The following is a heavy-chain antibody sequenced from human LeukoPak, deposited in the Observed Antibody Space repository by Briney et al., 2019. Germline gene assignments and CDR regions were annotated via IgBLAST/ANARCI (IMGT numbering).Heavy chain of an antibody. Sequence: SETLSLTCTVSGGSISSNNYYWGWIRQPRGKGLEWVGSIYFTGVTYYNPSLRSPVTMSVDTSKNQFSLKVSSVTAADTAVYYCARGIPDCSSTSCYAEWFDPWGQGTLVTVSS. V-gene: IGHV4-39*07. J-gene: IGHJ5*02. CDR3: ARGIPDCSSTSCYAEWFDP. CDR1: GGSISSNNYY. D-gene: IGHD2-2*01. CDR2: IYFTGVT.